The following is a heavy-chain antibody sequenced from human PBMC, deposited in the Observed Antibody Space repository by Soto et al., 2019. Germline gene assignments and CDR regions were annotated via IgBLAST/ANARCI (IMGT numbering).Heavy chain of an antibody. CDR2: ISGSGAST. CDR3: AKVLGSSGWVYWYFDL. D-gene: IGHD6-19*01. Sequence: EVQLLESGGGLVQPGGSLRLSCAASGFTFSSYAMSWVRQAPGKGLEWVSAISGSGASTYYANSVKGRFTISRDNSKNTLYLQMNSLRDEDTAIYDCAKVLGSSGWVYWYFDLWGRGTPVTVSS. V-gene: IGHV3-23*01. J-gene: IGHJ2*01. CDR1: GFTFSSYA.